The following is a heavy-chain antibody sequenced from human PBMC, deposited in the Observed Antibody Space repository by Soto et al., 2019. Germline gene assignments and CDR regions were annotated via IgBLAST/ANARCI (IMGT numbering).Heavy chain of an antibody. J-gene: IGHJ3*02. CDR2: ISYDGSNK. CDR3: AKVPISGSYYNDTI. CDR1: GFTFSSYG. V-gene: IGHV3-30*18. Sequence: GGSLRLSCAASGFTFSSYGMHWVRQAPGKGLEWVAVISYDGSNKYYADSVKGRFTISRDNSKNTLYLQMNSLRAEDTAVYYCAKVPISGSYYNDTIWGQGTMVTVSS. D-gene: IGHD3-10*01.